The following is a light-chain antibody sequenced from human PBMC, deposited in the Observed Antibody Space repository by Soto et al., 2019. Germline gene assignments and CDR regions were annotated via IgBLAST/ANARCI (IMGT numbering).Light chain of an antibody. V-gene: IGKV3-11*01. Sequence: EVVLTQSPGTLSLSPGERATLSCRASQSVSSYLAWYQQKPGQAPRLLIYDASNRATGIPARFSGSGSGTDFTLTISSLEPEDYAVYYCQQYGHSLWTFGQGTKVDIK. CDR3: QQYGHSLWT. CDR1: QSVSSY. CDR2: DAS. J-gene: IGKJ1*01.